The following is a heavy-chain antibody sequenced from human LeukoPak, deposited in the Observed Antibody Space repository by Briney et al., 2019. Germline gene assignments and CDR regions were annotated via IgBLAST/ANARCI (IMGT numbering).Heavy chain of an antibody. D-gene: IGHD3-10*01. Sequence: QPGGSLRLSCAASGFTFSSYWMSWVRQAPGKGLEWVANIKQDGSEKYYVDSVKGRFTISRDNAKNSLYLQMNSLRAEDTAVYYYARVAGSGSYYTGLFDYWGQGTLVTVFS. J-gene: IGHJ4*02. CDR2: IKQDGSEK. CDR1: GFTFSSYW. V-gene: IGHV3-7*01. CDR3: ARVAGSGSYYTGLFDY.